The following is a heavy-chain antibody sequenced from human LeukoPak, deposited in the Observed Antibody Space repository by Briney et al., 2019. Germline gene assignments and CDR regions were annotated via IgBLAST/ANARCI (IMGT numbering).Heavy chain of an antibody. D-gene: IGHD5-12*01. CDR3: AKDSGYDYYYYYGMDV. CDR1: GFTFSSYG. J-gene: IGHJ6*02. CDR2: ISYDGSNK. V-gene: IGHV3-30*18. Sequence: GRSLRLSCAASGFTFSSYGMHWVRQAPGKGLEWVAVISYDGSNKYYADSVKGRFTISRDNSKNTLYLQTNSLRAEDTAVYYCAKDSGYDYYYYYGMDVWGQGTTVTVSS.